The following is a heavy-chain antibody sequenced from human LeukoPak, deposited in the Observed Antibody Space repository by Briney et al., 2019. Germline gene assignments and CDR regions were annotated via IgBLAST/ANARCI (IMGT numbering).Heavy chain of an antibody. J-gene: IGHJ3*01. D-gene: IGHD5-24*01. CDR1: GFTFNIYA. Sequence: GGSLRLSCAASGFTFNIYAMSWVRQAPGKGLEWVSAISGRGDTTYYADSVKGRFTFSRDNSKNTLSLQMNSLRVEDTAMYFCAKDIQLSTWGLGTMVTVSS. CDR3: AKDIQLST. CDR2: ISGRGDTT. V-gene: IGHV3-23*01.